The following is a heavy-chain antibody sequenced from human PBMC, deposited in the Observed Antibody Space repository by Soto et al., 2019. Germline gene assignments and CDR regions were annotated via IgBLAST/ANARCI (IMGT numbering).Heavy chain of an antibody. J-gene: IGHJ4*02. CDR3: ARQLTPALGRDYYDH. V-gene: IGHV4-39*01. CDR1: GGFISSSSSY. CDR2: IHSGGAT. Sequence: QLQLQESGPGLVKPSETLSLACTVAGGFISSSSSYWGWIRQSPGKGLEWIANIHSGGATYYNPSLIFRLIISVHSSKTQFFLYVCSVTAADTTVYYCARQLTPALGRDYYDHWGQGTHVIVTS.